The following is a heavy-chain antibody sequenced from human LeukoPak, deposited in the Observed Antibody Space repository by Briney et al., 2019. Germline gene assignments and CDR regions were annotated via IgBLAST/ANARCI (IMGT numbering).Heavy chain of an antibody. Sequence: GASVKVSCKASGYTFTGYYMHWVRQAPGQRLEGMGWINPNSGDTKYAQKFQGRVTMTRDTSISQDYMELRRLRSDDTAVYYCATQRGSYRWGTDFDYWGEGTLVTVCS. CDR2: INPNSGDT. V-gene: IGHV1-2*02. CDR3: ATQRGSYRWGTDFDY. J-gene: IGHJ4*02. CDR1: GYTFTGYY. D-gene: IGHD3-16*01.